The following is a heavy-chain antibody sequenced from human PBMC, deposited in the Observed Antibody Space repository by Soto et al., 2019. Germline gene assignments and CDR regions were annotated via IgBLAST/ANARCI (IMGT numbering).Heavy chain of an antibody. CDR1: GYTFTSYG. J-gene: IGHJ4*02. D-gene: IGHD5-12*01. V-gene: IGHV1-18*01. CDR3: ARSHRWLLTDY. Sequence: ASVKVSCKASGYTFTSYGISWVRQAPGQGLEWMGWISAYNGNTNYAQKLQGRVTMTTDTSASTAYMELSSLRSEDTAVYYCARSHRWLLTDYWGQGTLVTVSS. CDR2: ISAYNGNT.